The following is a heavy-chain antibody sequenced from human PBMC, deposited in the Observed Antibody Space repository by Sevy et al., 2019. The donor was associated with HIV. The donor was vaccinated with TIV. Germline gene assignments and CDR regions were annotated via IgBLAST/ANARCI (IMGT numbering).Heavy chain of an antibody. D-gene: IGHD6-13*01. V-gene: IGHV6-1*01. CDR1: GDSVSSNSAA. J-gene: IGHJ3*02. CDR3: ARRLSSWDGYNPAVAFYI. CDR2: TYYRSKWYN. Sequence: SQTLSLTCAISGDSVSSNSAAWNWIRHSPSRGLELLGRTYYRSKWYNDYAVSVKSRITINPDTSKNQFSLQLNPVTPGDRAVYSGARRLSSWDGYNPAVAFYIWGQGTMVTVSS.